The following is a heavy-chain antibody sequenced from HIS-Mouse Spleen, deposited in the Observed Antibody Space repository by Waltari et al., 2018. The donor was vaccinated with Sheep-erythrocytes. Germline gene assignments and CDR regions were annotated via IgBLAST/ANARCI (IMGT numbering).Heavy chain of an antibody. CDR1: GGTFSSYA. CDR2: IIPNLGIA. V-gene: IGHV1-69*04. J-gene: IGHJ4*02. CDR3: AQTGATTPHFDY. Sequence: QVQLVQSGAEVKKPGSSAKVSCKASGGTFSSYAISWVRQAPGQGLEWMGRIIPNLGIANDAQKFKGRVTMAADKSTSTAYMELSSLRSEDTAVYYCAQTGATTPHFDYWGQGTLVTVSS. D-gene: IGHD1-26*01.